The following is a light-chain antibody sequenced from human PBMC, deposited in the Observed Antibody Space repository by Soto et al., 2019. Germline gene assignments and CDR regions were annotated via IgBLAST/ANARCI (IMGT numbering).Light chain of an antibody. V-gene: IGKV3D-15*01. CDR1: QSVSIS. J-gene: IGKJ1*01. Sequence: EIVMTQSPATLSVSPGEGATLSCRASQSVSISLAWYQHKPGQAPRLLIHGASTRASGIPPKFSGSGSGTEFTLTIRSLQSEDYAVYFCQQYHVWPKWTFGQGTKVEIK. CDR3: QQYHVWPKWT. CDR2: GAS.